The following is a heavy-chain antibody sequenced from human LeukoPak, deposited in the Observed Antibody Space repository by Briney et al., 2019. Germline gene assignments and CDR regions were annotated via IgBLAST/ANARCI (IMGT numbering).Heavy chain of an antibody. V-gene: IGHV3-23*01. CDR2: ISGSGSST. Sequence: GGSMTLSCAVSGFTLRSYAMSWVRQPPGRGLEWVGAISGSGSSTYDADVVKGRFTISKDNSKNTLYLQMNSLRAEDTALYYCAKVEDTMIVVANRGGDFDIWGQGTMVTVSS. D-gene: IGHD3-22*01. J-gene: IGHJ3*02. CDR1: GFTLRSYA. CDR3: AKVEDTMIVVANRGGDFDI.